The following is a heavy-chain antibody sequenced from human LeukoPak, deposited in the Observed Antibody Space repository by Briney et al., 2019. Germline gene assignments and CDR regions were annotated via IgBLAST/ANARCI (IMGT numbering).Heavy chain of an antibody. Sequence: SETLSLTCTVSGGSISSSSYYWAWIRQPPGKGLEWIGSIYYSGSTYYNPSLKSRVTISVDTSKNHFSLKLSSVTAADTAVYYCAILPKRYSGSYYEGHGPFDYWGQGTLVTVSS. CDR2: IYYSGST. J-gene: IGHJ4*02. CDR3: AILPKRYSGSYYEGHGPFDY. V-gene: IGHV4-39*02. CDR1: GGSISSSSYY. D-gene: IGHD1-26*01.